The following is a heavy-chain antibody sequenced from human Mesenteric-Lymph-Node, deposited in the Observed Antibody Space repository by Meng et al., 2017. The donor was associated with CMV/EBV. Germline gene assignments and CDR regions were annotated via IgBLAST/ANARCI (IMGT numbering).Heavy chain of an antibody. J-gene: IGHJ6*02. CDR2: INHGGST. V-gene: IGHV4-34*01. D-gene: IGHD2-2*01. CDR3: ARDQALYCSSTSCYYYYGMDV. Sequence: SETLSLTCAVYGGSFSGYYWSWIRQPPGKGLEWIGEINHGGSTNYNPSLKSRVTISVDTSKNQFSLKLSSVTAADTAVYYCARDQALYCSSTSCYYYYGMDVWGQGTTVTVSS. CDR1: GGSFSGYY.